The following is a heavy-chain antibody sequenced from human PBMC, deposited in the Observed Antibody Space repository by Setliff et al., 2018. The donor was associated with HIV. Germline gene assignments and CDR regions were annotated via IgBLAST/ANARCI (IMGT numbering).Heavy chain of an antibody. V-gene: IGHV4-61*01. CDR2: INHTGNT. D-gene: IGHD1-26*01. CDR3: ARGKGGLVGPAEFDY. CDR1: GDSVSSASYY. Sequence: PSETLSLTCTVSGDSVSSASYYWSWIRQPPGKGLEWIGEINHTGNTQYNPSLKSRVTMSEETSKNQFSLKLKSVTAADTAIYFCARGKGGLVGPAEFDYWGPGTLVTVSS. J-gene: IGHJ4*02.